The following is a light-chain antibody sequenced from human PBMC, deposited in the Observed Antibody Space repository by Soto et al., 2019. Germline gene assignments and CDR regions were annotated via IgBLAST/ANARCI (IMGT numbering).Light chain of an antibody. J-gene: IGKJ3*01. V-gene: IGKV3-11*01. CDR1: QSVGNN. CDR2: GAS. Sequence: ETVMTHSPSTLTVPPGERTTLPCRASQSVGNNLAWYQQKPGQAPRLLIYGASTRATGSPARFSGSGSGADFTLTISILEPEDFAVYYCPKRCNWPSLTFGPGTKVD. CDR3: PKRCNWPSLT.